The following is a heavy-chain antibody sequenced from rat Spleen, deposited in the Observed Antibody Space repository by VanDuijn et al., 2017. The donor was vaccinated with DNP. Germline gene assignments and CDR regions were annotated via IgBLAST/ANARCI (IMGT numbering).Heavy chain of an antibody. CDR2: ISTGGGNT. J-gene: IGHJ4*01. V-gene: IGHV5S13*01. Sequence: PGRSLKLSCAASGFTFSNYGMAWVRQAPTKGLEWVASISTGGGNTYYRDSVKGRFTISRDNAKNTQYLQMDSLRSEDTATYYCARRITTTGAMDAWGQGTSVTVSS. D-gene: IGHD1-10*01. CDR3: ARRITTTGAMDA. CDR1: GFTFSNYG.